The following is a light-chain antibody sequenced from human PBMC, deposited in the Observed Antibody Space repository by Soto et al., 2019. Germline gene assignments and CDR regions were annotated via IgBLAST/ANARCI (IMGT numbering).Light chain of an antibody. V-gene: IGLV2-14*01. CDR3: RSYTSSSTGV. Sequence: QSALTQPASVSGSPGQSITISCTGTSSDVGGYNYVSWYQQHPGKAPKLMIYDVSNRPSGVSNRFSGSKSGNTASLTISGLQAEDEADYYCRSYTSSSTGVFGGGTKLTVL. CDR1: SSDVGGYNY. CDR2: DVS. J-gene: IGLJ2*01.